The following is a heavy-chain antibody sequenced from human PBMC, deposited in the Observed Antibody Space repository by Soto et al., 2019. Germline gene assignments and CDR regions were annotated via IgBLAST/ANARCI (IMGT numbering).Heavy chain of an antibody. V-gene: IGHV1-2*04. J-gene: IGHJ6*02. CDR2: INPNSGGT. CDR3: ARGGQLGYYYYGMDV. CDR1: GYTFTGYY. Sequence: GASVKVSCKASGYTFTGYYMHWVRQAPGRGLEWMGWINPNSGGTNYAQKFQGWVTMTRDTSISTAYMELSRLRSDDTAVYYCARGGQLGYYYYGMDVWGQGTTVTVSS. D-gene: IGHD5-18*01.